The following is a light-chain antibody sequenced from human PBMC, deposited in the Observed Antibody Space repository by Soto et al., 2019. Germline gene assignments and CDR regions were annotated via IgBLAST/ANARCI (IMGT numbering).Light chain of an antibody. J-gene: IGKJ1*01. CDR1: QSVSSY. Sequence: EIVLTQSPATLSLSAWERAALSCVASQSVSSYLSCYQQKPGQAPRLLIYDASNRATVIPARFSGSGSGTDFTLTISSLEPEDFAVYYCQQRSNWPPWTFGQGTKVDIK. V-gene: IGKV3-11*01. CDR2: DAS. CDR3: QQRSNWPPWT.